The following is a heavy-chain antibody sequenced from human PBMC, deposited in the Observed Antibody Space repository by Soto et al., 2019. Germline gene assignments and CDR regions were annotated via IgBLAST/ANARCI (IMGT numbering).Heavy chain of an antibody. CDR1: GFTFSSYG. J-gene: IGHJ6*02. CDR2: ISYDGSNK. Sequence: QVQLVESGGGVVQPGRFLRLSCAASGFTFSSYGMHWVRQAPGKGLEWVAVISYDGSNKYYADSVKGRFTISRDNSKKTLYLQMNSLRAEDTAVYYCAKDRGSYSHRPYYYGMDVWGQGTTVTVS. V-gene: IGHV3-30*18. CDR3: AKDRGSYSHRPYYYGMDV. D-gene: IGHD5-18*01.